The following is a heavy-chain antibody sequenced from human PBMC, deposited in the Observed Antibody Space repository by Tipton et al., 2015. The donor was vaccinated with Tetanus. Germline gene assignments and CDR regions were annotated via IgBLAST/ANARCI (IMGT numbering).Heavy chain of an antibody. CDR1: GYTFTKHG. CDR2: INTNTGNP. Sequence: QLVQSGAEVKKPGASVKVSCKASGYTFTKHGINWVRQAPGQGLEWMGWINTNTGNPTYAQAFTGRFVFSLDTSVNTAYLQIKSLKPEDTAMSYCAGDQFTTHWDNASDDWGQGTMLPVAS. CDR3: AGDQFTTHWDNASDD. V-gene: IGHV7-4-1*02. D-gene: IGHD3-22*01. J-gene: IGHJ3*01.